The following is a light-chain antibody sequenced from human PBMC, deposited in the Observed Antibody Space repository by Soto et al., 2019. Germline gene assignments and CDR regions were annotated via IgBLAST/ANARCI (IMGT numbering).Light chain of an antibody. CDR3: QQYSSDPCT. V-gene: IGKV1-5*03. Sequence: DIQMTQSPSTLSASVGDRVIITCRASQSISSWLAWYQQKPGKAPNLLIYKASTLEGGVPSRFSGSGSGTEFTLTISSLQPDDFATYYCQQYSSDPCTFGPGTKVDI. CDR2: KAS. CDR1: QSISSW. J-gene: IGKJ3*01.